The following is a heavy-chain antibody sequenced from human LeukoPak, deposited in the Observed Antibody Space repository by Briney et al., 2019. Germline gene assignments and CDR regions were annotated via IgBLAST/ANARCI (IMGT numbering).Heavy chain of an antibody. D-gene: IGHD3-10*01. CDR3: AKQGPQTIRITMVRGITGEYYSYMDV. CDR2: ISININYI. CDR1: GFTFSSYN. Sequence: GGSLRLSCAASGFTFSSYNMNWVRQAPGKWLEWVSSISININYIYYADSLKGRFSISRDNPKKSLYLQMDSLIAKDTAVNYCAKQGPQTIRITMVRGITGEYYSYMDVWGKGNTVTISS. J-gene: IGHJ6*03. V-gene: IGHV3-21*01.